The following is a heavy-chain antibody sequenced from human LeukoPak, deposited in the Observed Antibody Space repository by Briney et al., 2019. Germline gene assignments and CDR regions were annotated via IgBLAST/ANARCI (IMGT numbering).Heavy chain of an antibody. CDR3: ARRGIVFGNDDAFGI. D-gene: IGHD1-26*01. Sequence: GESLKISCKGSGYSFSSYYIGWVRQMPGKGLEWMGIIYPGDSDARYSPSFQGLVTISADKSSSTAYLQWSSLKTSDTAMYYCARRGIVFGNDDAFGIWGQGTMVTVSS. CDR1: GYSFSSYY. J-gene: IGHJ3*02. V-gene: IGHV5-51*01. CDR2: IYPGDSDA.